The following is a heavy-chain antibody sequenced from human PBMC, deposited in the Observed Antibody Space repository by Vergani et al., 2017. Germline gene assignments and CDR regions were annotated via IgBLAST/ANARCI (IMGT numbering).Heavy chain of an antibody. V-gene: IGHV3-33*01. J-gene: IGHJ5*02. CDR3: ARDLLLRYNRFDP. CDR1: GFTFNQYG. CDR2: TWYDGNNK. Sequence: QVQLVESGGGVVQPGRSLRLSCAASGFTFNQYGMHWVRQAPGKGLEWVAVTWYDGNNKQYADSVKGRFTISRDNSKSTMYLQMNSLRDEDTGVYYCARDLLLRYNRFDPWGQGSIVTDSS. D-gene: IGHD3-9*01.